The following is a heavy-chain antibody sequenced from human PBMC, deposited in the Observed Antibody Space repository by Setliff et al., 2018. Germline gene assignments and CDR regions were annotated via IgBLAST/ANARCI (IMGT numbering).Heavy chain of an antibody. CDR2: ISSSGSTE. Sequence: LRLSCAASGFIFSSHEMNWVRQAPGKGLEWVSYISSSGSTENYADSVKGRFTISRDNAENSLYLQMNGLRAEDTAVYYCARVKPFAMDVWGQGTTVTVSS. CDR3: ARVKPFAMDV. V-gene: IGHV3-48*03. J-gene: IGHJ6*02. CDR1: GFIFSSHE.